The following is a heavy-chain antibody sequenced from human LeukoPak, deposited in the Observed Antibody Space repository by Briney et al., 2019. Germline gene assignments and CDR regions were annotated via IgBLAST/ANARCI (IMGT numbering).Heavy chain of an antibody. CDR3: ASFRPTTQYCSSTSCYKVSDY. CDR1: GYTFTGYY. CDR2: INPNSGGT. J-gene: IGHJ4*02. V-gene: IGHV1-2*02. Sequence: GASVKVSCKASGYTFTGYYMHWVRQAPGQGLEWMGWINPNSGGTNYAQKFQGRVTMTRGTSISTAYMELSRLRSDDKAVYYCASFRPTTQYCSSTSCYKVSDYWGQGTLVTVSS. D-gene: IGHD2-2*02.